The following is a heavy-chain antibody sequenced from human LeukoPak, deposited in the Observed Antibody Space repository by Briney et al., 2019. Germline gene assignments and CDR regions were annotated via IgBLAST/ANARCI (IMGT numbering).Heavy chain of an antibody. Sequence: PGGSLRLSCAASGFTFSSYAMHWVRQAPGKGLEWVAVISYDGSNKYYADSVKGRFTISRDNSKNTLYLQMNSLRAEDTAVYYCARDHYGGNGFDYWGQGTLVTVSS. J-gene: IGHJ4*02. CDR1: GFTFSSYA. CDR2: ISYDGSNK. CDR3: ARDHYGGNGFDY. V-gene: IGHV3-30*04. D-gene: IGHD4-23*01.